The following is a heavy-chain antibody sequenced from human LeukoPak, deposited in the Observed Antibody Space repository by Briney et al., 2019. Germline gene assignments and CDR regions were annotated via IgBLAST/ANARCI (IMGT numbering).Heavy chain of an antibody. CDR1: GGSISSYY. D-gene: IGHD4-17*01. CDR3: ARDWPPTDCGDYAWFDP. V-gene: IGHV4-4*07. Sequence: SETLSLTCTVSGGSISSYYWSWIRQPAGKGLEWIGRIYTSGSTNYNPSLKSRVTMSVDTSKNQFSLKLSSVTAADTAVYYCARDWPPTDCGDYAWFDPWGQGTLVTVSS. CDR2: IYTSGST. J-gene: IGHJ5*02.